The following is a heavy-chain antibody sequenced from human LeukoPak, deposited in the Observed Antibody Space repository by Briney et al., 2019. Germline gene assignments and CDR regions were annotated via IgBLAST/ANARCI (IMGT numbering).Heavy chain of an antibody. Sequence: PSETLSLTCAVYGGSFSGFYWSWIRQPPGKGLEWIGEINHGGSTNYNPSLKSRVTISVDTSKNHFSLKLSSVTAADTAVYYCARRGIYCSGDSCYPQGWLDPWGQGTLVTVSS. J-gene: IGHJ5*02. CDR2: INHGGST. CDR3: ARRGIYCSGDSCYPQGWLDP. V-gene: IGHV4-34*01. CDR1: GGSFSGFY. D-gene: IGHD2-15*01.